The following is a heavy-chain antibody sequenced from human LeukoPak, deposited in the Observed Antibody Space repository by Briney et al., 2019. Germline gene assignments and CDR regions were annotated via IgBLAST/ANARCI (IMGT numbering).Heavy chain of an antibody. V-gene: IGHV4-59*01. CDR3: ARGRSGWYSPYYYYGMDV. Sequence: KPSETLSLTCTVSGGSISSYYWSWIRQPPGKGLEWIGYIYYSGSTSYNPSLKSRVTISVDTSKNQFSLKLSSVTAADTAVYYCARGRSGWYSPYYYYGMDVWGQGTTVTVSS. J-gene: IGHJ6*02. CDR2: IYYSGST. D-gene: IGHD6-19*01. CDR1: GGSISSYY.